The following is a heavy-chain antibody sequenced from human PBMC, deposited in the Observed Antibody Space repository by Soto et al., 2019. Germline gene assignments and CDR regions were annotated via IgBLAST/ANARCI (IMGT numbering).Heavy chain of an antibody. Sequence: EVQLLESGGGLVQPGGSLRLSCAASGLTFDNCAMNWVRQAPGKGLEWVSTISSSGHRTYYTDSVKGRFTISRDNSKNTLYLQMNSLRAEDTAIYFCADIALGQWSTNFFNYWGQGTLVTVSS. V-gene: IGHV3-23*01. D-gene: IGHD5-12*01. CDR1: GLTFDNCA. CDR3: ADIALGQWSTNFFNY. CDR2: ISSSGHRT. J-gene: IGHJ4*02.